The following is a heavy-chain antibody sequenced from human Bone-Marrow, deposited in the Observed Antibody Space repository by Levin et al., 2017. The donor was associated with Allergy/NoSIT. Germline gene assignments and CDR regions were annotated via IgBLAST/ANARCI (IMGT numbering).Heavy chain of an antibody. CDR3: AREDGSTFDS. D-gene: IGHD2-2*03. J-gene: IGHJ4*02. Sequence: SETLPLTCIVSGGSISRGGYHWTWIRQHAGKGLEWIGYIYYSGSTYYNPSLKSRAMISVDTSKNQFSLKVSSATAADTAVYYCAREDGSTFDSWGQGTLVTVSS. V-gene: IGHV4-31*03. CDR1: GGSISRGGYH. CDR2: IYYSGST.